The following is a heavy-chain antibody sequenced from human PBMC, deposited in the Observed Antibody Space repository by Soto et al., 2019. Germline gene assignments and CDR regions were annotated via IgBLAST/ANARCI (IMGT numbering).Heavy chain of an antibody. J-gene: IGHJ3*02. CDR1: GFTFSSYW. V-gene: IGHV3-7*01. CDR2: IKQDGSEK. D-gene: IGHD5-12*01. Sequence: SLRLSCAASGFTFSSYWMSWVRQAPGKGLEWVANIKQDGSEKYYVDSVKGRFTISRDNAKNSLYLQMNSLRAEDTAVYYCASVDIVATIYDAFDIWGQGTMVTVSS. CDR3: ASVDIVATIYDAFDI.